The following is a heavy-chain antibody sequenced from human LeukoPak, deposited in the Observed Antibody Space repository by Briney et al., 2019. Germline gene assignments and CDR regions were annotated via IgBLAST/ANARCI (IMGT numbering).Heavy chain of an antibody. CDR2: ISGSGGST. J-gene: IGHJ4*02. CDR3: AKTNWDYYFDY. V-gene: IGHV3-23*01. Sequence: GGSLGLSCAASGFTFSSYAMSWVRQAPGKGLEWVSAISGSGGSTYYADSVKGRFTISRDNSKNTLYLQMNSLRAEDTDVYYCAKTNWDYYFDYWGQGTLVTVSS. D-gene: IGHD7-27*01. CDR1: GFTFSSYA.